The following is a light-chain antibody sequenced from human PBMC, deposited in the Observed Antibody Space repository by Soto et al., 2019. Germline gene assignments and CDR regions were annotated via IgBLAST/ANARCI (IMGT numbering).Light chain of an antibody. CDR2: DAS. V-gene: IGKV1-5*01. CDR1: QSISSW. Sequence: IHMTQSPSTLSASVGYRATIPCRASQSISSWLAWYQQKPGKAPKLLIYDASSLESGVPSRFSGSGSGTEFTLTISSLKPDDFATYYCQQYNSYRTFGQGTKVDIK. CDR3: QQYNSYRT. J-gene: IGKJ1*01.